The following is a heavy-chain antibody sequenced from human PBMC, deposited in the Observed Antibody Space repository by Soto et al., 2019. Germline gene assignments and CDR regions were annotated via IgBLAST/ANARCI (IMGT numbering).Heavy chain of an antibody. CDR1: GNTFTNYY. J-gene: IGHJ4*02. CDR2: INPSGGHT. CDR3: ARGGHVVVVTAAFDY. D-gene: IGHD2-21*02. Sequence: QVQLMQSGAEVKKPGASVKVSCKASGNTFTNYYIHWVRQAPGQGLEWMGTINPSGGHTTYAQKFRGRVTKSRDTSTSTLYMELTSLRSEDTAVYYCARGGHVVVVTAAFDYWGQGTLVTVSS. V-gene: IGHV1-46*01.